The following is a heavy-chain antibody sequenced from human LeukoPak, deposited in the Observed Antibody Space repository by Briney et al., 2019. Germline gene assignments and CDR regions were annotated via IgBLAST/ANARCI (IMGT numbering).Heavy chain of an antibody. CDR3: ARGLISATEPFDY. J-gene: IGHJ4*02. CDR2: INHSGST. D-gene: IGHD1-14*01. V-gene: IGHV4-34*01. CDR1: GGSFSGYY. Sequence: SETLSLTCAVYGGSFSGYYWSWIRQPPGKGLEWIGEINHSGSTNYNPSLKSRVTISVDTSKNQLSLKLSSVTAADTAVYYCARGLISATEPFDYWGQGTLVTVSS.